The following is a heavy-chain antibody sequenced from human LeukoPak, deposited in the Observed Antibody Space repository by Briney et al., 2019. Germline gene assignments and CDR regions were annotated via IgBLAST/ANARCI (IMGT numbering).Heavy chain of an antibody. CDR2: INHNSGGT. CDR1: GYTFTGYY. CDR3: ARDMRQRVITFGGVIVPGNWFDP. Sequence: ASVKVSCKASGYTFTGYYMHWVRQAPGQGLEWMGWINHNSGGTNYAQKFQGRVTMTRDTSISTAYMELSRLRSDDTAVYYCARDMRQRVITFGGVIVPGNWFDPWGQGTLVTVSS. V-gene: IGHV1-2*02. J-gene: IGHJ5*02. D-gene: IGHD3-16*02.